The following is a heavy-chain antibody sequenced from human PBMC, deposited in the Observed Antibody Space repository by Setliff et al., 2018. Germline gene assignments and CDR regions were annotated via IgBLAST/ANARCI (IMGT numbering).Heavy chain of an antibody. CDR3: ARENTGFYYHYYMDV. J-gene: IGHJ6*03. V-gene: IGHV3-20*04. D-gene: IGHD3-10*01. CDR2: INWNGGST. CDR1: GFTFDDYA. Sequence: LRLSCVASGFTFDDYAMSWVRQAPGKGLEWVCGINWNGGSTGYADSVEGRFTISRDNAKNSLYLQMNSLRAEDTALYYCARENTGFYYHYYMDVWGKGTTVTVSS.